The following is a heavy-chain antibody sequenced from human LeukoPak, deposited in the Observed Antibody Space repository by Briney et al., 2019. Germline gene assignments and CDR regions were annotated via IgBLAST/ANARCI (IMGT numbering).Heavy chain of an antibody. CDR1: GYSFSNYW. CDR3: ARPVSNEYTRRPTPFGY. J-gene: IGHJ4*02. V-gene: IGHV5-51*01. CDR2: IYPGDSDT. Sequence: NLGESLKISCQASGYSFSNYWIAWVRQMPGKGLEWLGIIYPGDSDTRYSPSFQGQVTISADKSISTAYLQWSSLKASDTAVYYCARPVSNEYTRRPTPFGYWGQGTLVTVSS. D-gene: IGHD2-2*01.